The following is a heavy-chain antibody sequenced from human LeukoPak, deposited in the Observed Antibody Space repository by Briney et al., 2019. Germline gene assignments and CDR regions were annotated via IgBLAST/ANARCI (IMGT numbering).Heavy chain of an antibody. D-gene: IGHD3-10*01. CDR1: GYSNSSGYY. J-gene: IGHJ5*02. V-gene: IGHV4-38-2*01. CDR2: IYHSGST. Sequence: SETLSLTCAVSGYSNSSGYYWGWIRQPPGKGLEWIGSIYHSGSTYYNPSLKSRVTISVDTSKNQFSLKLSSVTAADTAVYYCARHEGRPPINWFDPWGQGTLVTVSS. CDR3: ARHEGRPPINWFDP.